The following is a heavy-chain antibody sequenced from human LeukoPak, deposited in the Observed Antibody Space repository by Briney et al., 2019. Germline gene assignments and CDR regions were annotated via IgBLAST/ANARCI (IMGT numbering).Heavy chain of an antibody. CDR1: GGTFSSYT. CDR3: ASSSHPYWFDP. D-gene: IGHD6-13*01. V-gene: IGHV1-69*02. Sequence: GASVKVSCKASGGTFSSYTISWVRQAPGQGLEWMGRIIPILGIANYAQKFQGRVTITADKSTSTAYMELSSLRSEDTAVYYCASSSHPYWFDPWGQGTLVTVSS. J-gene: IGHJ5*02. CDR2: IIPILGIA.